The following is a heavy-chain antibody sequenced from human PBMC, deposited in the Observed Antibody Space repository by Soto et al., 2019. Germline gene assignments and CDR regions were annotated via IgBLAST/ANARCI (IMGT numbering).Heavy chain of an antibody. CDR2: INHSGST. Sequence: PSETLSLTCAVYGGSFSGYDGSWIRQPPGKGLEWIGEINHSGSTNYNPSLKSRVTISVDTSKNQFSLKLSSVTAADTAVYYCARDKGSTVPTPSYYYYGMDVWGQGTTVTVSS. J-gene: IGHJ6*02. CDR1: GGSFSGYD. CDR3: ARDKGSTVPTPSYYYYGMDV. V-gene: IGHV4-34*01. D-gene: IGHD4-17*01.